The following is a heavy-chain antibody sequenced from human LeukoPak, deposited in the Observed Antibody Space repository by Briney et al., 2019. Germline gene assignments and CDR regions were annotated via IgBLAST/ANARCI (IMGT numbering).Heavy chain of an antibody. CDR1: GFTFSNAR. J-gene: IGHJ4*02. V-gene: IGHV3-15*01. Sequence: PGGSPRLSFAASGFTFSNARISWVRQAPGEGLEWIVRILRKRESGTPRYDAPVKGRFTISRDDKKNPLYLQMTSMETDDSAVYYCTTYIVGATIPGEYWGQGTLVTVSS. D-gene: IGHD1-26*01. CDR2: ILRKRESGTP. CDR3: TTYIVGATIPGEY.